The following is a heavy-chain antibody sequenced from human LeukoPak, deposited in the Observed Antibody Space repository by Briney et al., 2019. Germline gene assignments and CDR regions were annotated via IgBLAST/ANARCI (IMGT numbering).Heavy chain of an antibody. J-gene: IGHJ3*02. D-gene: IGHD1-26*01. CDR2: LNPNDGHT. CDR3: ARLSSGSYTRGTFDI. V-gene: IGHV1-46*01. CDR1: GYTFTNHY. Sequence: ASVKVSCKASGYTFTNHYMHWVRQAPGQGLEWMGILNPNDGHTTYAQMFQGRVTMTRDTSSNTVYMELSSLRYEDTAVYFCARLSSGSYTRGTFDIWGQGTLVTASS.